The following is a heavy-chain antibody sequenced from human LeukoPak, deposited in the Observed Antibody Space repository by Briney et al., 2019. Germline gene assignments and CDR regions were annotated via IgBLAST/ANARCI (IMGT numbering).Heavy chain of an antibody. CDR2: IGGSGGTT. V-gene: IGHV3-23*01. CDR1: GFTFSTYA. J-gene: IGHJ4*02. CDR3: AKVGGSYLLDY. Sequence: GGSLRLSCAASGFTFSTYAMNWVRQAPGKGLEWVSGIGGSGGTTYYADSVKGRFTISRDISKNILYLQMNSLRAEDTAVYYCAKVGGSYLLDYWGQRTLVTVSS. D-gene: IGHD1-26*01.